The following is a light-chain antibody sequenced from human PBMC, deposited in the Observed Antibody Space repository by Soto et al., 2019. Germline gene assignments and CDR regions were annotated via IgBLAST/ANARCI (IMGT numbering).Light chain of an antibody. CDR2: DAS. V-gene: IGKV1-33*01. Sequence: DIQLTQSPSSLSASVGDRVTITCQASQDLSNDLNWYQQKPGKAPNLLIYDASNLETGVPSRFSGAGSGTFFSFTINSLQPEDIATDYCQKHDGVPLFGPGTKV. CDR3: QKHDGVPL. J-gene: IGKJ3*01. CDR1: QDLSND.